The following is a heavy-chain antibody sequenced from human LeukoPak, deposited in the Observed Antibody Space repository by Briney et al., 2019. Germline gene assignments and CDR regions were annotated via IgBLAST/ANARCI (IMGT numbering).Heavy chain of an antibody. CDR3: ARIYGYAFDI. CDR2: VYSTGSI. J-gene: IGHJ3*02. CDR1: GGSLRTYY. V-gene: IGHV4-4*07. D-gene: IGHD5-18*01. Sequence: SETLSLTCTVSGGSLRTYYWTWIRQAAGRGLEWIGRVYSTGSINYNPSLKSRVTMSVDTSKDQFSLHLSSVTAADTAVYYCARIYGYAFDIWGQGTMVIVSA.